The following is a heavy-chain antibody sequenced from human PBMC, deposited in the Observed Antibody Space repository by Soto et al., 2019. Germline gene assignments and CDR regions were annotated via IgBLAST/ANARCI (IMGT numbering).Heavy chain of an antibody. J-gene: IGHJ4*02. CDR1: GYTFTSYG. CDR3: ATTMVRGVPYFDF. Sequence: QVQLVQSGAEVKKPGASVKVSCKASGYTFTSYGISWGRQAPGQGLELMGWISAYNGNTNYVQKLQRRVTMTSDTSTSTAYMELRSLRSDDTAVYYCATTMVRGVPYFDFWGQGPLLTVSS. CDR2: ISAYNGNT. V-gene: IGHV1-18*01. D-gene: IGHD3-10*01.